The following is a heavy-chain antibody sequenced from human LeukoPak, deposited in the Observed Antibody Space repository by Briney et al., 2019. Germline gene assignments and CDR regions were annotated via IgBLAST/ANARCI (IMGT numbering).Heavy chain of an antibody. CDR3: AREGSTVPWYFDL. CDR2: IIPILGIA. V-gene: IGHV1-69*04. D-gene: IGHD4-17*01. CDR1: GGTFSSYA. J-gene: IGHJ2*01. Sequence: SVKVSCKTSGGTFSSYAISWVRQAPGQGLEWMGRIIPILGIANYAQKFQGRVTITADKSTNTAYMQLSGLRSEDTAVYYCAREGSTVPWYFDLWGRGTLVTVSS.